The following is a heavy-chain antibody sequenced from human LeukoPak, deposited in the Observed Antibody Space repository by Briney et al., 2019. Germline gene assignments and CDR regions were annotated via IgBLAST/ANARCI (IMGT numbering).Heavy chain of an antibody. J-gene: IGHJ1*01. CDR3: ARHGGYTSPYLH. D-gene: IGHD6-13*01. CDR1: GGSISNYY. CDR2: IYYIVST. Sequence: PSQTLSLTCTVAGGSISNYYWSWIRQPPGKGLECIGYIYYIVSTNYNRSLKSRFTIPVETSKTQSSLKLRSVAAADTAVYYCARHGGYTSPYLHWGQGTLVTVSS. V-gene: IGHV4-59*08.